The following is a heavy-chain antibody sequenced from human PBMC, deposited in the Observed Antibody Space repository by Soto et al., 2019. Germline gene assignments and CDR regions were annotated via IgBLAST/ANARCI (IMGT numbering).Heavy chain of an antibody. CDR2: IIPIFGTA. CDR3: IIGYCSSTSCYLGRYYYYGMDV. V-gene: IGHV1-69*01. Sequence: QVQLVQSGAEVQKPGSSVKVSCKASGGTFSSYAISWVRQAPGQGLEWMGGIIPIFGTANYAQKFQGRVTITADESTSTAYMELSSLRSEDTAVYYCIIGYCSSTSCYLGRYYYYGMDVWGQGTTVTVSS. CDR1: GGTFSSYA. D-gene: IGHD2-2*01. J-gene: IGHJ6*02.